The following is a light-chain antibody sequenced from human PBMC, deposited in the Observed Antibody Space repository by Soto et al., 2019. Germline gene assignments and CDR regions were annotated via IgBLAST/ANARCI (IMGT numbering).Light chain of an antibody. Sequence: DIQMTQSPSTVSASVGDGVTITCRGSQSISTWLAWYQQKPGKAPNLLIYDASTLESGGPSGFSGSGSGTVFTLTISSLQPDDSATYYCQQYNSYPYTFGQGTKLEIK. CDR2: DAS. CDR1: QSISTW. V-gene: IGKV1-5*01. J-gene: IGKJ2*01. CDR3: QQYNSYPYT.